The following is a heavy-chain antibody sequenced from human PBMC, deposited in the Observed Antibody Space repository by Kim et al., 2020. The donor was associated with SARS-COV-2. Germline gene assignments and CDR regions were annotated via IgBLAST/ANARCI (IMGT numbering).Heavy chain of an antibody. J-gene: IGHJ6*02. V-gene: IGHV1-2*02. CDR2: INPNSGGT. Sequence: ASVKVSCKASGYTFTGYYMHWVRQAPGQGLEWMGWINPNSGGTNYAQKFQGRVTMTRDTSISTAYMELSRLRSDDTAVYYCARDQETRYCSSTSCPYGMDVWGQGTPVTAS. CDR3: ARDQETRYCSSTSCPYGMDV. CDR1: GYTFTGYY. D-gene: IGHD2-2*01.